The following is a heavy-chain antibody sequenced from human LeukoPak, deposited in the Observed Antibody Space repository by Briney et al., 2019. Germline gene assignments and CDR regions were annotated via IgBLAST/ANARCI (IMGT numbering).Heavy chain of an antibody. V-gene: IGHV3-7*01. CDR3: AIWKMELERNAFDF. D-gene: IGHD1-26*01. J-gene: IGHJ3*01. CDR1: GFTFSTYW. CDR2: INKDGSEE. Sequence: GGSLRLSCAASGFTFSTYWMSWIRQAPGNEPEWVADINKDGSEEYYLQSVQGRFTVSRDNAQNAVFLQMTYLKADDTAVYYSAIWKMELERNAFDFWGQGAVVTVAS.